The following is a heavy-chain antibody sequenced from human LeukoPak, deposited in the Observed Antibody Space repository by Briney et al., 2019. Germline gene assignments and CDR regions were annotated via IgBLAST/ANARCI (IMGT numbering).Heavy chain of an antibody. V-gene: IGHV3-23*01. CDR2: LTGSGST. CDR1: GFAFTSFA. Sequence: GSLRLSCVASGFAFTSFAMSWVRQAPGKGLEWVSGLTGSGSTYHADSVKGRFTISRDNSKNTLSLQMNSLRAEDTAVYYYEKMKGWRLYDYCMDVWGKGTTVTVSS. J-gene: IGHJ6*03. CDR3: EKMKGWRLYDYCMDV. D-gene: IGHD2-15*01.